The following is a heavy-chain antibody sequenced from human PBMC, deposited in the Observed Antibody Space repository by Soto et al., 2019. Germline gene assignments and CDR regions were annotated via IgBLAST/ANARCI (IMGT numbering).Heavy chain of an antibody. Sequence: GASVKVSCKASGYTFTNYFMHWVRQAPGQGLQWMGIINPSGGSTSHAQRFQGRVTMTTDTSTSTVYMELSSLRSEDTAVYYCARGDYDSSGYYYWGQGTLVTVSS. J-gene: IGHJ4*02. V-gene: IGHV1-46*01. CDR3: ARGDYDSSGYYY. CDR1: GYTFTNYF. D-gene: IGHD3-22*01. CDR2: INPSGGST.